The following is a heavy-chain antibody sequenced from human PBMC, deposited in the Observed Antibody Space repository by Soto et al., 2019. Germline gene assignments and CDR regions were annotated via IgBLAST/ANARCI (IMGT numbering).Heavy chain of an antibody. CDR3: XXXXDYGDY. D-gene: IGHD3-16*01. J-gene: IGHJ4*02. V-gene: IGHV1-18*01. CDR1: GYTFTMFG. CDR2: TSTHIANP. Sequence: QVQLLQSGPEVKEPGASVKVSCKASGYTFTMFGISWVRQAPGQGLESMAWTSTHIANPTYSQKFQGRLTLTTDTXXXXXXXXXXXXXXXXXXXXXXXXXXDYGDYWGQGSLVTVSS.